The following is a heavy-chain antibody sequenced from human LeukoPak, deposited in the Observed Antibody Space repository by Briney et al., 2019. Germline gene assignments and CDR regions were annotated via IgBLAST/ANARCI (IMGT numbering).Heavy chain of an antibody. Sequence: GKSLRLSCAASGFTFSSYSMNWVRQAPGKGLEWVSYISSSGSTIYYTDSVKGRFTISRDNAKNSLYLQMNSLRDEDTAVYYCARARVIFGVAIAVFEYWGQGALVTVSS. D-gene: IGHD3-3*01. CDR2: ISSSGSTI. CDR3: ARARVIFGVAIAVFEY. V-gene: IGHV3-48*02. J-gene: IGHJ4*02. CDR1: GFTFSSYS.